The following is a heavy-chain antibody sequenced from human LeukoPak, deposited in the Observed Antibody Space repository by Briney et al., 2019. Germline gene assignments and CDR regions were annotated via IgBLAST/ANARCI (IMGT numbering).Heavy chain of an antibody. CDR1: GGSISSNGYY. CDR3: ARSPGYSSGWYDY. D-gene: IGHD6-19*01. J-gene: IGHJ4*02. CDR2: IYYSGST. Sequence: SETLSVTCTVSGGSISSNGYYWSWIRRPPGKGLEWIGYIYYSGSTNYNPSLKSRVTISVDTSKNQFSLKLSSVTAADTAVYYCARSPGYSSGWYDYWGQGTLVTVSS. V-gene: IGHV4-61*08.